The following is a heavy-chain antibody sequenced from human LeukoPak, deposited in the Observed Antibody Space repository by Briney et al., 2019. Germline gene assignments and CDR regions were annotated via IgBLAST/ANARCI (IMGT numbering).Heavy chain of an antibody. CDR3: AKDLRICPHKYDSSSHPFDY. CDR1: GFTFSTYA. J-gene: IGHJ4*02. CDR2: TCGGGRTP. V-gene: IGHV3-23*01. D-gene: IGHD6-6*01. Sequence: GASLRLSCAASGFTFSTYAMNWVRQAPGKGLEWVSGTCGGGRTPYYADSVKGRFTISRDNYKNTLYLQMNSLRAEDTAVYYCAKDLRICPHKYDSSSHPFDYWGQGTLVTVSS.